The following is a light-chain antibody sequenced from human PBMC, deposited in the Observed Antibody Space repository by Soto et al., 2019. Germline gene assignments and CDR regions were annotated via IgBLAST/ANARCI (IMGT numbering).Light chain of an antibody. Sequence: QSALTQPASVSGSPGQSIIISCTGTSSDVGSYNLVSWFQHHPGKAPKLMIYEGTKRPSGVSNRFSGSKSGNTASLTISGLQAEDEGAYCCSYAGSRTFEVFGTGTKLTVL. V-gene: IGLV2-23*03. J-gene: IGLJ1*01. CDR2: EGT. CDR1: SSDVGSYNL. CDR3: CSYAGSRTFEV.